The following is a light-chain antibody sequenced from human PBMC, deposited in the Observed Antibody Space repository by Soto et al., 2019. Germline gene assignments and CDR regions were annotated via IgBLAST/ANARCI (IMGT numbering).Light chain of an antibody. J-gene: IGKJ1*01. CDR3: QHYNSYSEA. V-gene: IGKV3-11*01. CDR2: DAS. Sequence: EIVLTQSPATLSLSPGERATLSCRASQSVSSYLAWYQQKPGQAPRLLIYDASNRATGIPARFSGSGSGTDFTLTISSLEPDDFATYYCQHYNSYSEAFGQGTKVE. CDR1: QSVSSY.